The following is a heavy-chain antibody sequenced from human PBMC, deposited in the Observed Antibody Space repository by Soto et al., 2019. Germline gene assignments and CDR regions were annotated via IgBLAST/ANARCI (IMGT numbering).Heavy chain of an antibody. CDR1: GFTFSDYY. J-gene: IGHJ6*03. CDR3: ARTCHNDYGDLSDYYYMDV. Sequence: GGSLRLSCAAPGFTFSDYYMSWIRQAPGKGLEWVSYISSSSSYTNYADSVKGRFTISRDNAKNSLYLQMNSLRAEDTAVYYCARTCHNDYGDLSDYYYMDVWGKGTTVTVSS. D-gene: IGHD4-17*01. V-gene: IGHV3-11*06. CDR2: ISSSSSYT.